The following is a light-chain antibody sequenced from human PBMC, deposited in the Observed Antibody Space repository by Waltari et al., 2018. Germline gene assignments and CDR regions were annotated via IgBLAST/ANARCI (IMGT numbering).Light chain of an antibody. Sequence: DIILTQSPETLAVSLGERATINCKSSRSISYTKNYLSWYQQKPGQAPRLLISWASTRDFGFPYAFIGSGSGADFTLTIDGLQAEDVAVYYCQQYYSNPTFGQGTKVQIK. J-gene: IGKJ1*01. CDR3: QQYYSNPT. CDR1: RSISYTKNY. CDR2: WAS. V-gene: IGKV4-1*01.